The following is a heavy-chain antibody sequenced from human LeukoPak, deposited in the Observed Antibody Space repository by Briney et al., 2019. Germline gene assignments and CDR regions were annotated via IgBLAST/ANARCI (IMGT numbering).Heavy chain of an antibody. J-gene: IGHJ4*02. CDR3: AREGGYSYGAYDY. CDR2: IYYSGST. D-gene: IGHD5-18*01. CDR1: GGSISSYY. Sequence: PSETLSLTCTVSGGSISSYYWSWIRQPPGKGLEWIGYIYYSGSTNYNPSLKSRVTISVDTSKNPFSLKLSSVTAADTAVYYCAREGGYSYGAYDYWGQGTLVTVSS. V-gene: IGHV4-59*12.